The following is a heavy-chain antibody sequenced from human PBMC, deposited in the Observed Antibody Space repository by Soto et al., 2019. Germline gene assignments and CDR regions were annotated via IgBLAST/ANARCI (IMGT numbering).Heavy chain of an antibody. V-gene: IGHV4-31*03. J-gene: IGHJ4*02. CDR1: GGSISSGGYY. CDR2: IYYSGST. Sequence: LSLTCTVSGGSISSGGYYWSWIRQHPGKGLEWIGYIYYSGSTYYNPSLKSRVTISVDTSKNQFSLKLSSVTAADTAVYYCAREIYYGSGSYYHFDYWGQGTLVTVSS. D-gene: IGHD3-10*01. CDR3: AREIYYGSGSYYHFDY.